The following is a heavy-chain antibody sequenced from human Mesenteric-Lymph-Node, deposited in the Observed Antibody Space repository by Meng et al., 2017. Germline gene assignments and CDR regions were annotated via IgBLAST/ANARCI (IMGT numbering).Heavy chain of an antibody. CDR3: AKVHYYDSSGYYRKTYFDY. CDR1: GFTFNSFA. J-gene: IGHJ4*02. D-gene: IGHD3-22*01. Sequence: GESLKISCAGSGFTFNSFAMGWVRQAPGKGLEWVSGIKSSGGGSYYADSVQGRFTISRDDSKNTLYLQMNSLRAEDTAVYYCAKVHYYDSSGYYRKTYFDYWGQGTVVTVSS. CDR2: IKSSGGGS. V-gene: IGHV3-23*01.